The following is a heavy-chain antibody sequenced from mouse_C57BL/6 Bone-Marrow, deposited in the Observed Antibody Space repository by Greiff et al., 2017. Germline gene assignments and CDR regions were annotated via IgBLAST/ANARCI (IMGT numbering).Heavy chain of an antibody. CDR2: IWGGGST. V-gene: IGHV2-2*01. D-gene: IGHD2-4*01. CDR3: ARTYDYYFDY. J-gene: IGHJ2*01. CDR1: GFSFTSYG. Sequence: VQLQQSGPGLVQPSQSLSITCTVSGFSFTSYGVHWVRQSPGKGLEWLGVIWGGGSTDYNAAFISRLSISKDNSKSQVFFKMNSLQADDTAIYYCARTYDYYFDYWGQGTTLTVSS.